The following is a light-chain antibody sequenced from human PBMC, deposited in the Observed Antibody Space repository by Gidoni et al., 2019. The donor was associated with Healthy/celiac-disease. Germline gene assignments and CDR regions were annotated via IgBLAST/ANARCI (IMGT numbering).Light chain of an antibody. J-gene: IGLJ3*02. Sequence: QSVLRQPPSVAAAPGQKVTISCSGSSSNIGNNYVSWYQQLPGTAPKLLIYDHNKLPSVIPYRFSGSKSGTSATLGITGLQTGDEADYYCGTWDSSLSAGVFGGGTKLTVL. V-gene: IGLV1-51*01. CDR1: SSNIGNNY. CDR2: DHN. CDR3: GTWDSSLSAGV.